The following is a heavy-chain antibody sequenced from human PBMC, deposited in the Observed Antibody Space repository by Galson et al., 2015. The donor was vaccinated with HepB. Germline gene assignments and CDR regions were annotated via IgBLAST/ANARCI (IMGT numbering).Heavy chain of an antibody. Sequence: SLRLSCAASGLTFSNYAMRWVRQAPGKGLEWVAGFSPDENPKYYADSVKGRFTISRDNAKNSLYLQMNSLRDEDTAVYYCVRSRGGPLWGQGPLVTVTS. J-gene: IGHJ4*02. CDR3: VRSRGGPL. D-gene: IGHD3-10*01. V-gene: IGHV3-30*04. CDR1: GLTFSNYA. CDR2: FSPDENPK.